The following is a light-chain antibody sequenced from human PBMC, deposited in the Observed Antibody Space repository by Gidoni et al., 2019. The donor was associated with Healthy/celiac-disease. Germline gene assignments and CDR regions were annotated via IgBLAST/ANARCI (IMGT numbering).Light chain of an antibody. CDR1: SSDVGGYNY. V-gene: IGLV2-8*01. CDR2: EVS. CDR3: SSYAGSNNGNVV. Sequence: QSALTQPPSRSGSPGQSVTISCTGTSSDVGGYNYASWYQQHPGNAPKLMIYEVSKRPSGVPDRFSGSKSGNTASLTVSGLQAEDEADYYCSSYAGSNNGNVVFGGGTKLTVL. J-gene: IGLJ2*01.